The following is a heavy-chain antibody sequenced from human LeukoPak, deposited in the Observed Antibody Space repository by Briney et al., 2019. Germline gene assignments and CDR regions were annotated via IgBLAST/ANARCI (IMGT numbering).Heavy chain of an antibody. CDR2: INHSGST. D-gene: IGHD3-10*01. J-gene: IGHJ6*04. V-gene: IGHV4-34*01. CDR1: GGSFSGYC. Sequence: SETLSLTCAVYGGSFSGYCWSWIRQPPGKGLEWIGEINHSGSTNYNPSLKSRVTISVDTSKNQFSLKLSSVTAADTAVYYCARSYYYGSGPYYYGMDVWGKGTTVTVSS. CDR3: ARSYYYGSGPYYYGMDV.